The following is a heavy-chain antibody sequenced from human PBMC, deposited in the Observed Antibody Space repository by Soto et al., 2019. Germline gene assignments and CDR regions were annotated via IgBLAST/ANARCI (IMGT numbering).Heavy chain of an antibody. V-gene: IGHV1-18*01. CDR2: ISAYNGNT. J-gene: IGHJ4*02. CDR1: GYTFTSYG. D-gene: IGHD4-17*01. CDR3: ARWNPTRDYGVTPNFDY. Sequence: QVQLMQSGAEVKKPGASVKVSCKASGYTFTSYGISWVRQAPGQGLEWMGWISAYNGNTNYAQKLQGRVTMTTDTSTSTAYMELRSLRSDDTAVYYCARWNPTRDYGVTPNFDYWGQGTLVTVSS.